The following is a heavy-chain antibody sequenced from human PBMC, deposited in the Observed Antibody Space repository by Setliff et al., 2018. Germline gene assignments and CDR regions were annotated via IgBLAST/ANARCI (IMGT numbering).Heavy chain of an antibody. Sequence: GESLKISCKGSGYSFSNFWIGWVRQMPGKGLEWMGIICPGDSHTRYSPSFQGQVTMSADKSINTAYLQWSDLKASDTAVYYCARIRLCGGRVICPPGRYVDVWGKGTTVTVSS. V-gene: IGHV5-51*01. CDR3: ARIRLCGGRVICPPGRYVDV. CDR2: ICPGDSHT. CDR1: GYSFSNFW. D-gene: IGHD2-15*01. J-gene: IGHJ6*03.